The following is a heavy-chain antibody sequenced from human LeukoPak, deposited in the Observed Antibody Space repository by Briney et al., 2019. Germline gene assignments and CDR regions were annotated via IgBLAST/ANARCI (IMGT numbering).Heavy chain of an antibody. CDR2: ISAYNGNT. CDR3: ARGYCSSTSCPYGMDV. Sequence: ASVKVSCKASGYTFTSYGISWVRQAPGQGLEWMGWISAYNGNTNYAQKLQGGVTMTTDTSTSTAYMELRSLRSDDTAVYYCARGYCSSTSCPYGMDVWGQGTTVTVSS. V-gene: IGHV1-18*01. D-gene: IGHD2-2*01. J-gene: IGHJ6*02. CDR1: GYTFTSYG.